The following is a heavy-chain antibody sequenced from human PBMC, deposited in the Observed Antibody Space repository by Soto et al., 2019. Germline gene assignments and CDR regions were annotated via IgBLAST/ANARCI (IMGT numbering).Heavy chain of an antibody. CDR1: GYTFTSYG. CDR3: ARDGPLSTSFGVVIPHWFGP. Sequence: APVKVYCKASGYTFTSYGISWGRQAPGQGLEWMGWISAYNGNTNYAQKLQGRVTMTTDTSTSTAYMELRSLRSDDTAVYYCARDGPLSTSFGVVIPHWFGPWGQGTLVTVSS. D-gene: IGHD3-3*01. CDR2: ISAYNGNT. J-gene: IGHJ5*02. V-gene: IGHV1-18*04.